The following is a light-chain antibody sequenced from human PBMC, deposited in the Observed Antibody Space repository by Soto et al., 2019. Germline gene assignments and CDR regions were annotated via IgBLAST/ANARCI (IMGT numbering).Light chain of an antibody. CDR2: EVN. CDR1: SSDVGDYNS. Sequence: QAVVTQPPSASGSPGQSVTISCTGTSSDVGDYNSVSWYQQHPGKAPKLMIYEVNKRPSGVPDRFSGSKSGNTASLTVSGLQAEDEADYYCSSYAGSNNLDVVFGGVTKVTGL. J-gene: IGLJ2*01. V-gene: IGLV2-8*01. CDR3: SSYAGSNNLDVV.